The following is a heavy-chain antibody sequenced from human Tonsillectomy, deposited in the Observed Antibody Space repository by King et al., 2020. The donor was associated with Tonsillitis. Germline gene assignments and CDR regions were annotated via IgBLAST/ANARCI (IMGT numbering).Heavy chain of an antibody. CDR2: ISSSSSYT. D-gene: IGHD2-2*01. CDR3: ARVSSDIVVAPEYYYYMDV. CDR1: GFTFSDYY. Sequence: VQLVESGGGLVKPGGSLRLSCAASGFTFSDYYMNWIRQAPGKGLEWISYISSSSSYTNYADSVKGRFTISRDNAKNSLYLQMNSLRAEDTAVYYCARVSSDIVVAPEYYYYMDVWGKGTTVTVSS. V-gene: IGHV3-11*06. J-gene: IGHJ6*03.